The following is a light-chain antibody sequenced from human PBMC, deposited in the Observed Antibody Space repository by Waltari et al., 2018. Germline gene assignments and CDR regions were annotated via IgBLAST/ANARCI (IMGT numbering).Light chain of an antibody. CDR2: EAT. CDR3: SSYTSSHTVV. CDR1: SSDVGGYKY. V-gene: IGLV2-14*01. Sequence: QSALTQPASVSGSPGQSITISCTGTSSDVGGYKYVSWYQQRPGKVPKLLIYEATNRPSGVSSRFSASKSGNTASLTISGLQAEDETDYYCSSYTSSHTVVFGGGTKETVL. J-gene: IGLJ2*01.